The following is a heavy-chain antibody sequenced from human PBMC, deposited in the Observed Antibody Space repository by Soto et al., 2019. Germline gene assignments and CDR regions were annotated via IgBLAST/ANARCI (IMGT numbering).Heavy chain of an antibody. CDR3: ARSLGLAAAGGLDN. CDR1: GYMFSDYY. CDR2: ISGSGGHT. V-gene: IGHV3-11*05. J-gene: IGHJ4*02. D-gene: IGHD6-13*01. Sequence: QVQLVESGGDLVKPGWSLRLSCEASGYMFSDYYMSWIRQAPGQGLEWVSFISGSGGHTHYAESAKGRVTISRDSAQNSVSLQMNSLRADDTGVYYCARSLGLAAAGGLDNWGQGALFTVSS.